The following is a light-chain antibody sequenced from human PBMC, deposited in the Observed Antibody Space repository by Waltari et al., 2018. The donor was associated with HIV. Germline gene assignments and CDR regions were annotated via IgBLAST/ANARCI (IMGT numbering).Light chain of an antibody. CDR3: SSYAGSAVV. V-gene: IGLV2-8*01. CDR2: DVT. CDR1: GNDVGGYNY. J-gene: IGLJ2*01. Sequence: QSALTQPPSASGSPGQSVTISCTGTGNDVGGYNYVSWYQLHPGKAPKLLIYDVTMRPSGVPDRFSGSKSGNTASLTVSGLQGDDEADHYCSSYAGSAVVFGGGTKLTVL.